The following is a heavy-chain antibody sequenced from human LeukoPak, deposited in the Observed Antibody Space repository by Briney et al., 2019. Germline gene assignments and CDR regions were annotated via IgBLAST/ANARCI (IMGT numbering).Heavy chain of an antibody. Sequence: GGSLRLSCAASGFTFGSYAMSWVRQAPGKGLEWVSAVSGSGGSTYYADSVKGRFTIFRDNSKNTLYLQMNSLRAEGTAVYYCAKGDTPMGYAFDIWGQGTMVTVSS. CDR2: VSGSGGST. D-gene: IGHD5-18*01. V-gene: IGHV3-23*01. CDR1: GFTFGSYA. J-gene: IGHJ3*02. CDR3: AKGDTPMGYAFDI.